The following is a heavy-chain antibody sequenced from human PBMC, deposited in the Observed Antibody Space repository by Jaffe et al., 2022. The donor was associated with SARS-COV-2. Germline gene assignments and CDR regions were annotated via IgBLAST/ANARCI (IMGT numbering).Heavy chain of an antibody. V-gene: IGHV3-11*06. J-gene: IGHJ3*02. CDR1: GFTFSDYY. D-gene: IGHD1-26*01. Sequence: QVQLVESGGGLVKPGGSLRLSCAASGFTFSDYYMSWIRQAPGRGLEWLSYISGDSRYTNDADSVKGRFTISRDNAQNSLYLQMNSLRVEDTAVYYCARLGGGNYKTDAFDIWGQGTMVTVSS. CDR3: ARLGGGNYKTDAFDI. CDR2: ISGDSRYT.